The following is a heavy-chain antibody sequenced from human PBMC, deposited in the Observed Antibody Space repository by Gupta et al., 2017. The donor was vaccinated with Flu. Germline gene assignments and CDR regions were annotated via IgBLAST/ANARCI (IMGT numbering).Heavy chain of an antibody. J-gene: IGHJ4*02. CDR3: AQKGGGHCSGGSCYSFDF. V-gene: IGHV1-69*01. Sequence: QVQMVQSGAGVMKPGSLGMVSCKASGVTFSTSAINWVRQAPGQGLEWMGGSMPVFGPKNSAQKFQGRVTITENETTSTAYMKKSSLGAETAAVYYCAQKGGGHCSGGSCYSFDFWGQGTLVTVSS. CDR1: GVTFSTSA. D-gene: IGHD2-15*01. CDR2: SMPVFGPK.